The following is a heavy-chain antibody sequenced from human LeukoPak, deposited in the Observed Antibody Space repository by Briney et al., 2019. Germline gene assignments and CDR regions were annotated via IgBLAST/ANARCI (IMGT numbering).Heavy chain of an antibody. V-gene: IGHV3-23*01. CDR3: ARDSGWTFDP. Sequence: GGSLRLSCAASGFTFSSYAMSWVRQAPGKGLEWVSAISGSGGSTYYADSVKGRFTISRDNAKNSLYLQMNSLRAEDTAIYYCARDSGWTFDPWGQGTLVTVSS. D-gene: IGHD6-19*01. CDR1: GFTFSSYA. J-gene: IGHJ5*02. CDR2: ISGSGGST.